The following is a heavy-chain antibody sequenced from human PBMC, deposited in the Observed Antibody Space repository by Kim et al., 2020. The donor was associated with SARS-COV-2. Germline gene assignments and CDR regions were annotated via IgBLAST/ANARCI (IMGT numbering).Heavy chain of an antibody. V-gene: IGHV3-33*01. Sequence: GGSLRLSCAASGFTFSSYGMHWVRQAPGKGLEWVAVIWYDGSNKYYADSAKGRFTISRDNSKNTLYLQMNSLRAEDTAVYYCARDTPLEWLLVGYMDVWGKGTTVTVSS. CDR2: IWYDGSNK. D-gene: IGHD3-3*01. J-gene: IGHJ6*03. CDR3: ARDTPLEWLLVGYMDV. CDR1: GFTFSSYG.